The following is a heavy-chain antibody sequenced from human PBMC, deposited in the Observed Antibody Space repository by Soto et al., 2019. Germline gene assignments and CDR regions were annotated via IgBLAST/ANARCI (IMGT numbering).Heavy chain of an antibody. J-gene: IGHJ4*02. CDR3: ARSSDSYYYDSSGYYYSN. V-gene: IGHV4-31*03. CDR2: IYYSGST. Sequence: QVQLQESGPGLVKPSQTLSLTCTVSGGSISSGGYYWSWIRQHPGKGLEWIGYIYYSGSTYYNPSLKSRVTISVDTSKNQFSLKLSSVTAADTAVYYCARSSDSYYYDSSGYYYSNWGQGTLVTVSS. CDR1: GGSISSGGYY. D-gene: IGHD3-22*01.